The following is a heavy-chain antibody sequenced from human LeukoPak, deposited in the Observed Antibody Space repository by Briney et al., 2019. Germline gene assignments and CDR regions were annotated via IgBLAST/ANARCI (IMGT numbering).Heavy chain of an antibody. CDR3: TISGEVYDFWSGYYDAFDI. V-gene: IGHV3-73*01. Sequence: GGSLRLSCAASGFTFSGSAMHWVRQASGKGLEWVGRIRSKANSYATAYAASVKGRFIISRDDSKNTAYLQMNSLRTEDTAVYYCTISGEVYDFWSGYYDAFDIWGQGTMVTVSS. J-gene: IGHJ3*02. CDR1: GFTFSGSA. CDR2: IRSKANSYAT. D-gene: IGHD3-3*01.